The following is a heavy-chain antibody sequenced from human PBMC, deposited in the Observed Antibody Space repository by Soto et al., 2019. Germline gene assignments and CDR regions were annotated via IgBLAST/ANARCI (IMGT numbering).Heavy chain of an antibody. V-gene: IGHV3-30-3*01. CDR3: ARVTPGNNLYYFSGLGV. CDR1: GFNFGTYA. J-gene: IGHJ6*02. CDR2: IAYDGINT. D-gene: IGHD1-1*01. Sequence: GGSLRLSCVASGFNFGTYAIHWVRQAPGKGLQWVALIAYDGINTYYADSVKGRFTISRDNSKNTLHLQMNSLRPEDTGVYFCARVTPGNNLYYFSGLGVWGQGTSVTVSS.